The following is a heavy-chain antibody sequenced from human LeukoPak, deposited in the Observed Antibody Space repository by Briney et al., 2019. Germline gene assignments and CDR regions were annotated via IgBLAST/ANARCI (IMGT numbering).Heavy chain of an antibody. V-gene: IGHV1-69*01. CDR2: IIPIFGTA. CDR1: GGTFSSYA. CDR3: ARGGNPGSYYNGEY. D-gene: IGHD3-10*01. J-gene: IGHJ4*02. Sequence: ASVKVSCKASGGTFSSYAISWVRQAPGQGLEWMGGIIPIFGTANYAQKFQGRVTITADESTSTAYVELSSLRSEDTAVYYCARGGNPGSYYNGEYWGQGTLVTVSS.